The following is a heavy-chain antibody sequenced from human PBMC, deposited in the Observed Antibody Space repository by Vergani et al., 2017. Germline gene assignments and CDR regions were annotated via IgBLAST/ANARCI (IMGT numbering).Heavy chain of an antibody. V-gene: IGHV4-59*01. CDR3: AREGGGGPDGLRYFDWSPHFDY. J-gene: IGHJ4*02. CDR2: IYYSGST. D-gene: IGHD3-9*01. CDR1: GGSISSYY. Sequence: QVQLQESGPGLVTPSETLSLTCTVSGGSISSYYWSWIRQPPGKGLEWIGYIYYSGSTNYHPSLKSRVTISVDTSKNQFSLKLSSVTAADTAVYYCAREGGGGPDGLRYFDWSPHFDYWGQGTLVTVSS.